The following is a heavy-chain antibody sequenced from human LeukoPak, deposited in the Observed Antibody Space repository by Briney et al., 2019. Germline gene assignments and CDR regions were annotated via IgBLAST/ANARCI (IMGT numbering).Heavy chain of an antibody. CDR2: ISYDGSNK. CDR1: GSTFSSYA. D-gene: IGHD3-22*01. V-gene: IGHV3-30-3*01. J-gene: IGHJ3*02. CDR3: TTTMVVVVIDDAFDI. Sequence: GGSLRLSCAASGSTFSSYAMHWVRQAPGKGLEWVAVISYDGSNKYYADSVKGRFTISRDNSKNTLYLQMNSLRAEDTAVYYCTTTMVVVVIDDAFDIWGQGTMVTVSS.